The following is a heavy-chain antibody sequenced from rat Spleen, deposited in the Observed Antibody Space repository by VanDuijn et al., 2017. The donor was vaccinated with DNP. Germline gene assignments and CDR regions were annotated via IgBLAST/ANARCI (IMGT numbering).Heavy chain of an antibody. Sequence: EVKLVESGGGLVQPGRSLKLSCAASGFNFNDHWMGWVRQAPGKGLEWIGEINKDGTIINYVPSLKDKFTISRDNAQDSLYLQMTSLRSEDTAAYYCTRDLHFGYNYAFDYWGQGVMVSVSS. J-gene: IGHJ2*01. CDR3: TRDLHFGYNYAFDY. CDR1: GFNFNDHW. V-gene: IGHV4-2*01. CDR2: INKDGTII. D-gene: IGHD1-4*01.